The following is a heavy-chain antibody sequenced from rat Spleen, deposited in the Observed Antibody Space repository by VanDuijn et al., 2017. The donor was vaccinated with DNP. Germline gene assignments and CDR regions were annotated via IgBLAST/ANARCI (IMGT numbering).Heavy chain of an antibody. V-gene: IGHV5-19*01. CDR1: GFSLSTYG. D-gene: IGHD1-3*01. Sequence: EVQLVESGGGLVEPGRSLKLSCAASGFSLSTYGMHWIRQAPTKGLEWVASISHGGGSTYYRDSVKGRFTISRDNAKSTLYLQMNSLRSEDTATYYCASLWTLAYWGQGTLVTVSS. J-gene: IGHJ3*01. CDR2: ISHGGGST. CDR3: ASLWTLAY.